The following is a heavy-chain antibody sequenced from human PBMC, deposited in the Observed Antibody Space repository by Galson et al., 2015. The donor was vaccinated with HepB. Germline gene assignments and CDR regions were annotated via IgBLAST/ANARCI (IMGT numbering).Heavy chain of an antibody. Sequence: SLRLSCAASGFTFSSYGMHWVRQAPGKGLEWVAAIWYDGSNKYYADSVKGRFTISRDNSKNTLYLQMNSLRAEDTAVYYCAKGRSEQWLVNYYYYGMDVWGQGTTVTVSS. D-gene: IGHD6-19*01. V-gene: IGHV3-33*06. J-gene: IGHJ6*02. CDR3: AKGRSEQWLVNYYYYGMDV. CDR1: GFTFSSYG. CDR2: IWYDGSNK.